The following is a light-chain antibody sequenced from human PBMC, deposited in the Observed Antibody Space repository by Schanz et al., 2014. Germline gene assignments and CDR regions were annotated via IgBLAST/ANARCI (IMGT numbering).Light chain of an antibody. V-gene: IGLV2-14*02. CDR2: EGS. CDR1: SSDVGSYNL. CDR3: SSYTSSITMV. Sequence: QSALTQPASVSGSPGQSITISCTGTSSDVGSYNLVSWYQHHPGKAPKLMIYEGSKRPSGVSNRFSGSGSGNTASLTISGLQAEDEADYYCSSYTSSITMVFGGGTKLTVL. J-gene: IGLJ3*02.